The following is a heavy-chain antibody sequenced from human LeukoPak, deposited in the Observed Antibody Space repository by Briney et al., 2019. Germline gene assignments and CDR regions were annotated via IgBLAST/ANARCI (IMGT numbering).Heavy chain of an antibody. CDR3: ARDPRSRRDYDSSGYYGGCGH. Sequence: GASVTVSCKASGYTFTGYYMHWVRQAPGQGLEWMGIINPSGGSTSYAQKFQGRVTMTRDMSTSTVYMELRSLRSDDTAVYYCARDPRSRRDYDSSGYYGGCGHWGQGTLVTVSS. V-gene: IGHV1-46*01. D-gene: IGHD3-22*01. CDR1: GYTFTGYY. J-gene: IGHJ4*02. CDR2: INPSGGST.